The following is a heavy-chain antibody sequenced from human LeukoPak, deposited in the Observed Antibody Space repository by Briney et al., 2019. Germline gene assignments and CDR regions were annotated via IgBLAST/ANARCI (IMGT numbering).Heavy chain of an antibody. V-gene: IGHV3-23*01. CDR2: ISGSGGST. D-gene: IGHD3-10*01. Sequence: GGTLRLSCEASGFTFTSYGMSWVRQAPGKGLEWVSAISGSGGSTYYADSVKGRFTISRDNSKNTLYLQMNSLRAEDTAVYYCAKGNYGSGSDFDYWGQGTLVTVSS. J-gene: IGHJ4*02. CDR1: GFTFTSYG. CDR3: AKGNYGSGSDFDY.